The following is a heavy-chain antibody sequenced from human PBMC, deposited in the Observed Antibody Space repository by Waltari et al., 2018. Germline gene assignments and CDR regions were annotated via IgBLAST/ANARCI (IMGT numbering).Heavy chain of an antibody. CDR2: FYHSGST. CDR3: ARLNSRGYYFDY. V-gene: IGHV4-38-2*01. D-gene: IGHD6-13*01. J-gene: IGHJ4*02. CDR1: GYSISSGYY. Sequence: QVQLQESGPGLVKPSETLSLTCAVSGYSISSGYYWGWIRQPPGKGLEWIGSFYHSGSTYYNPSLKSRVTISVDTSKNQFSLKLSSVTAADTAVYYCARLNSRGYYFDYWGQGTLVTVSS.